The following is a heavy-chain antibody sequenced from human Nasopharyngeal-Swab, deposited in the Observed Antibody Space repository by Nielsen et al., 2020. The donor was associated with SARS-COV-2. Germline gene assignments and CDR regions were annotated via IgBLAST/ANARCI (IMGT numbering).Heavy chain of an antibody. CDR3: ARHGSVVVPVDAFDI. CDR2: IYTSGST. V-gene: IGHV4-4*07. Sequence: SETLSLTCTVSGGSISSYYWSWIRQPAGKGLEWIGRIYTSGSTNYNPSLKSRVTMSVDTSKNQFSLKLSSVTAADTAVYYCARHGSVVVPVDAFDIWGQGTMVTVSS. J-gene: IGHJ3*02. CDR1: GGSISSYY. D-gene: IGHD2-2*01.